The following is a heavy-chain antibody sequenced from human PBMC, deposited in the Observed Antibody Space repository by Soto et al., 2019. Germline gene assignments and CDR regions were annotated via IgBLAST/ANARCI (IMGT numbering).Heavy chain of an antibody. CDR1: GYTFTSYY. CDR2: INPSGGST. Sequence: GASVKVSCKASGYTFTSYYMHWVRQAPGQGLEWMGIINPSGGSTSYAQKFQGRVTMTRDTSTSTVYMELSSLRSEDTAVYYCARDGYSSGWYSPIYYYGMDVWGQGTTVTVSS. V-gene: IGHV1-46*01. J-gene: IGHJ6*02. D-gene: IGHD6-19*01. CDR3: ARDGYSSGWYSPIYYYGMDV.